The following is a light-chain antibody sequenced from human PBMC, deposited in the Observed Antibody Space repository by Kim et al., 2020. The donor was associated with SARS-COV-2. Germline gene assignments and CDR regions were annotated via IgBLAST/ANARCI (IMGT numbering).Light chain of an antibody. CDR3: SSYTSSSTLV. CDR1: SSDVGGYNY. Sequence: QSALTQPASVSGSPGQSITISCTGTSSDVGGYNYVSWYQRHPGKAPKLMIYDVSYRPSGVSNRFSGSKSGTTASLTISGLQAEDEADYYCSSYTSSSTLVFGGGTQLTVL. J-gene: IGLJ2*01. V-gene: IGLV2-14*03. CDR2: DVS.